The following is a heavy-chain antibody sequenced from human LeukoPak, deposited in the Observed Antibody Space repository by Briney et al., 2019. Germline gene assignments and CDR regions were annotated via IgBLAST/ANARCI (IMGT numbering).Heavy chain of an antibody. D-gene: IGHD1-26*01. CDR2: FHDSEST. CDR3: ARGDASGRPGIGFDF. V-gene: IGHV4-59*01. J-gene: IGHJ4*02. Sequence: MTSETLSLTRTVSGGSISNSYWSWIWQPPGKGLEWIGFFHDSESTNYNPSLKSRVSISLDTSKNQVSLWLSSVTAADTAVYYCARGDASGRPGIGFDFWGQGTLVTVSS. CDR1: GGSISNSY.